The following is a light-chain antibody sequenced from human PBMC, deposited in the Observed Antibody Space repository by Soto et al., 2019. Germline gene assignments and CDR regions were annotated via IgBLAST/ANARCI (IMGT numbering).Light chain of an antibody. CDR3: QQYSRSPPT. CDR1: RSVSSN. J-gene: IGKJ1*01. Sequence: EIVMTQSPASLSVSPGERATLSCRASRSVSSNLAWYQHKPGQAPRLLIYGASTRATAIPARFSGSGSGTEFTLTISSLQSEDFAVYYCQQYSRSPPTFGQGTKVEIK. V-gene: IGKV3-15*01. CDR2: GAS.